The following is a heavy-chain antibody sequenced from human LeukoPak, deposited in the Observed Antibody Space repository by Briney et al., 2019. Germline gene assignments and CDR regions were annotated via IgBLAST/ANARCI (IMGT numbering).Heavy chain of an antibody. J-gene: IGHJ4*02. Sequence: PGGSLRLSCAASGFTFSSYWMSWVRQAPGKGLEWVANIKQDGSEKYYVESVKGRFTISRDNAEKSLYLQMNSLRAEDTAVYYYGRDLGRGHIDYWGQGTLVTVSS. CDR3: GRDLGRGHIDY. CDR2: IKQDGSEK. D-gene: IGHD3-16*01. V-gene: IGHV3-7*01. CDR1: GFTFSSYW.